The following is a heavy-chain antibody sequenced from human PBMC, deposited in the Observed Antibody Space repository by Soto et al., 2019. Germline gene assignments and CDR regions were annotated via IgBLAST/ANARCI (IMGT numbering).Heavy chain of an antibody. Sequence: QVQLVQSGGEVKKPGASVKVSCKASGYTFTGYYMHWVRQAPGQGLEWMGWINPNSGGTNYAQKVQGWVTMTRDTSISTAYMELSRLRSDDTAVYYCARQGGGSYYTYWGQGTLVTVSS. V-gene: IGHV1-2*04. J-gene: IGHJ4*02. D-gene: IGHD1-26*01. CDR1: GYTFTGYY. CDR3: ARQGGGSYYTY. CDR2: INPNSGGT.